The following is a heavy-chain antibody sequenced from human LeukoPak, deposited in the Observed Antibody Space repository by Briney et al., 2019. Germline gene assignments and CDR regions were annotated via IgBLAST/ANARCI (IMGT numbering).Heavy chain of an antibody. Sequence: GGSLRLSCAASGFTFSSYGMHWVRQAPGKGLEWVAFIRCDGSNKYYADSVKGRFTISRDNSKDTLYLQMNSLRAEDTAVYYCAKVITMIRDFDHWGQGTLVTVSS. CDR2: IRCDGSNK. CDR3: AKVITMIRDFDH. D-gene: IGHD3-22*01. V-gene: IGHV3-30*02. J-gene: IGHJ4*02. CDR1: GFTFSSYG.